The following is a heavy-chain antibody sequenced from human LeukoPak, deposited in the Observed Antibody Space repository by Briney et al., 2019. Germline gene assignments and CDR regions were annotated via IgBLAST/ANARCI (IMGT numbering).Heavy chain of an antibody. V-gene: IGHV3-30*04. CDR1: GFTFSSYA. Sequence: GGSLRLSCAASGFTFSSYAMHWVRQAPGRGLEWVAVISYDGSNKYYADSVKGRFTISRDNSRNTLYLQMNSLRAEDTAVYYCARALGDYGSGSYLDYWGQGTLVTVSS. CDR2: ISYDGSNK. CDR3: ARALGDYGSGSYLDY. J-gene: IGHJ4*02. D-gene: IGHD3-10*01.